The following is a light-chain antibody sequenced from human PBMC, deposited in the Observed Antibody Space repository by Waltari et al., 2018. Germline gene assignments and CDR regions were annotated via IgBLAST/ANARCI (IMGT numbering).Light chain of an antibody. CDR1: NIGSKS. J-gene: IGLJ2*01. CDR2: YDS. CDR3: LVWHSTTDHHGV. V-gene: IGLV3-21*04. Sequence: SYVVTQSPSVSVAPGETARIPCGGDNIGSKSVHWYQQRPGPAPVLVISYDSDRPSGIPERFSGSNSGNTATLTISWVEADDEADYYCLVWHSTTDHHGVFGGGTKLTVL.